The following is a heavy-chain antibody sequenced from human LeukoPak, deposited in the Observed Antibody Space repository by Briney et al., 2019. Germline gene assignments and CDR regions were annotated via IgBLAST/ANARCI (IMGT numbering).Heavy chain of an antibody. Sequence: ASVKVSCKASGYTFTGYYMHWVRQAPGQGLEWMGWTNPNSGGTNYAQKFQGRVTMTRDTSISTAYMELSRLRSDDTAVYYCARGIVGATRVPIDYWGQGTLVTVSS. CDR2: TNPNSGGT. D-gene: IGHD1-26*01. CDR1: GYTFTGYY. J-gene: IGHJ4*02. V-gene: IGHV1-2*02. CDR3: ARGIVGATRVPIDY.